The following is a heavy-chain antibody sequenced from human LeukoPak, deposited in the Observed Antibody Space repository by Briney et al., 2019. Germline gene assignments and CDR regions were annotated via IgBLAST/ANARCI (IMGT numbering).Heavy chain of an antibody. CDR3: ARHWGSGWYLPEDAFDI. J-gene: IGHJ3*02. Sequence: SSETLSLTCTVSGGSISSYYWSWTRQPPGKGLEWIASIYYNGVTYYNPSLTSRVTISVDKSKNQFSLNLTSLTVADTAVFYCARHWGSGWYLPEDAFDIWGQGTMVTVSS. CDR1: GGSISSYY. V-gene: IGHV4-39*01. D-gene: IGHD6-19*01. CDR2: IYYNGVT.